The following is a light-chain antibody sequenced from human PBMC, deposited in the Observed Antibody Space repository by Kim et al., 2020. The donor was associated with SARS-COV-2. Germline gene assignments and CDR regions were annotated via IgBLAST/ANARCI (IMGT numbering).Light chain of an antibody. J-gene: IGKJ5*01. CDR2: AAS. CDR1: QGISSF. V-gene: IGKV1-8*01. CDR3: QQYYSYPLT. Sequence: ASTGDRVTITCRASQGISSFLAWYQQKPGKAPKLLIYAASTLQSGVPSRFSGSGSGTDFTLTISCLQSEDFATYYCQQYYSYPLTFGQGTRLEIK.